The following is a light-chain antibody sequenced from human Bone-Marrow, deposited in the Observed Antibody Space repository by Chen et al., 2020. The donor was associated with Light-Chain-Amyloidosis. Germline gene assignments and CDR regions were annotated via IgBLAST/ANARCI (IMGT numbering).Light chain of an antibody. CDR1: QNVLYSSNNKNY. CDR2: WTS. J-gene: IGKJ1*01. Sequence: DLVMTQSPYSLAVSLGDSATINCKSSQNVLYSSNNKNYLAGYQQRPGQPPKLLIYWTSTREFGVPDRFRGSGSGTDFTLTISSLQAEDVAVYYCQQYYSSPWTFGQGTRVEIK. CDR3: QQYYSSPWT. V-gene: IGKV4-1*01.